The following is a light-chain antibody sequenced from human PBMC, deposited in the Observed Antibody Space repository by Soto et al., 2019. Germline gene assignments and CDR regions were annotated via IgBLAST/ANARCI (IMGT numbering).Light chain of an antibody. V-gene: IGKV3-15*01. CDR2: GAS. Sequence: EIVMTQSPATLSVSPGERVILSCRASQSVSDDLAWYQQKPGQAPRLLIYGASTRATTIPARFSGSGSGTEFTLPISSLQSEDFAVYYCQQSNSWPYTFGQGTRLDIK. CDR3: QQSNSWPYT. CDR1: QSVSDD. J-gene: IGKJ2*01.